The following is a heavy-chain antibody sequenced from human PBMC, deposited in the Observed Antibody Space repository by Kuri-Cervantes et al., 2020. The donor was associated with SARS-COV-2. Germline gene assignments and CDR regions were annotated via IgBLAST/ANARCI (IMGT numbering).Heavy chain of an antibody. CDR2: ISYDGSNK. J-gene: IGHJ4*02. CDR3: ARDLAFGDLPGGY. V-gene: IGHV3-30*04. Sequence: GESLKISCAASGFTFSSYAMSWVRQAPGEGLEWVAVISYDGSNKYYADSVKGRFTISRDNSKNTLYLQMNSLRAEDTAVYYCARDLAFGDLPGGYWGQGTLVTVSS. CDR1: GFTFSSYA. D-gene: IGHD3-10*01.